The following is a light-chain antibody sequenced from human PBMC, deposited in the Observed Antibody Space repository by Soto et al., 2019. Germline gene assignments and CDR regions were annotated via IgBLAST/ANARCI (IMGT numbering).Light chain of an antibody. CDR3: QQYNPYSWT. V-gene: IGKV1-27*01. J-gene: IGKJ1*01. CDR1: LPISNY. CDR2: AAS. Sequence: DIPLTQSPFSLSASVGARVALTGRASLPISNYLAWYQQKPGKIPNLLIYAASTLQAGVPSRFSGSGSGTDFTLTISSLQPEDVAAYYCQQYNPYSWTFGQGTKVDI.